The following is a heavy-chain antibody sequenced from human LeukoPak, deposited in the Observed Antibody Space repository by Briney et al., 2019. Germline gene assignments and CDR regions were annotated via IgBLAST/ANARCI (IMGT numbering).Heavy chain of an antibody. V-gene: IGHV1-2*02. CDR1: GYTFTGYY. D-gene: IGHD4-17*01. J-gene: IGHJ4*02. CDR3: ARELATVTTLVFDY. CDR2: INPNSGGT. Sequence: GASVKVSCKASGYTFTGYYMHWVRQAPGQGLEWTGWINPNSGGTNYAQKFQGRVTMTRDTSISTAYMELSRLRSDDTAVYYCARELATVTTLVFDYWGQGTLVTVSS.